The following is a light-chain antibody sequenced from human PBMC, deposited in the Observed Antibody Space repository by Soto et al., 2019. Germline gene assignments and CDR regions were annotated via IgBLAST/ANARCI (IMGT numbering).Light chain of an antibody. CDR3: SSYTSSSPPYV. CDR2: DVS. Sequence: VLTQPASVTGSPGQSITISCTGTSSDVGGYNYVSWYQQHPGKAPELMIYDVSNRPSGVSNRFSGSKSGNTASLTISGLQAEDEADYYCSSYTSSSPPYVFGTGTKVTV. J-gene: IGLJ1*01. V-gene: IGLV2-14*01. CDR1: SSDVGGYNY.